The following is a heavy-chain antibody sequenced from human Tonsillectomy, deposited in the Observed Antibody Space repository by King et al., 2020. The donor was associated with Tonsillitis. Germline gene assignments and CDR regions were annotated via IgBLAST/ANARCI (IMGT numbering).Heavy chain of an antibody. CDR2: IYYSGST. V-gene: IGHV4-59*01. D-gene: IGHD3-10*01. Sequence: QLQESGPGLVKPSETLSLTCTVSGGSISSYFWSWIRQPPGKGLEWIGYIYYSGSTNYNPSLKSRVTISVDTSKSQFSLKLGSVTAADTAVYYCARAFYGSGSYFKSWGQGTLVTVSS. CDR1: GGSISSYF. CDR3: ARAFYGSGSYFKS. J-gene: IGHJ4*02.